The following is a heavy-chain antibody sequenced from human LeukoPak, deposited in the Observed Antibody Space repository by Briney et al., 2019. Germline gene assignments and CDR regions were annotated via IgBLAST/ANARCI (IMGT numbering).Heavy chain of an antibody. CDR2: ISGCGGST. Sequence: GGSLRLSCAASGFTFSSYAMSWVRQAPGKGLEWVSAISGCGGSTYYAGSVKGRFTISRDNSKNTLYLQMNSLRAEDTAVYYCAKELGPRWLRSNYGMDVWGQGTTVTVSS. CDR1: GFTFSSYA. D-gene: IGHD2-15*01. V-gene: IGHV3-23*01. J-gene: IGHJ6*02. CDR3: AKELGPRWLRSNYGMDV.